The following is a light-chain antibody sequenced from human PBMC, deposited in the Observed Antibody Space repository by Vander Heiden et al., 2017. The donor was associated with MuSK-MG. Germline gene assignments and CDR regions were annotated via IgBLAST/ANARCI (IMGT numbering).Light chain of an antibody. J-gene: IGLJ2*01. V-gene: IGLV1-40*01. CDR1: SSNIGGGYD. CDR2: GDT. Sequence: QSVLTQPPSVSGAPGQRATISCTGSSSNIGGGYDVHWYQQLPGSAPRLLIFGDTNRPSGVPDRFSASKSGTSASLAITGLQPEDEADYYCQSFDSGLTGYVVFGGGTKLTVL. CDR3: QSFDSGLTGYVV.